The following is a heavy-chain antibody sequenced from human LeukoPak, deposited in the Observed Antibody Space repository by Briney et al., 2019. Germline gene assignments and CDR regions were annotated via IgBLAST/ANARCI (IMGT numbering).Heavy chain of an antibody. V-gene: IGHV3-23*01. CDR2: XXXSGGAT. CDR3: AKGGLYYDGSEHVYYFDS. J-gene: IGHJ4*02. CDR1: GFTFSRSA. D-gene: IGHD3-22*01. Sequence: PGGSLRLSCAASGFTFSRSAMTWVRQGPGTGLEXXXXXXXSGGATYYADSVKGRFTISRDNSKNTLYLQMNSLRAEDTALYYCAKGGLYYDGSEHVYYFDSWGQGTLVTVSS.